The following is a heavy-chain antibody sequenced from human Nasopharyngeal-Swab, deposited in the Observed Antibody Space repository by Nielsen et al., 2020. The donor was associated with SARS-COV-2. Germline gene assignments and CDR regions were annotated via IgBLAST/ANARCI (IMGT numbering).Heavy chain of an antibody. Sequence: SETLSLTCAFYGGSFSGNYWHWIRQPPGEGLEWIGEISPSGGTNYGPSLKNRVTISLDKSKYQFSLMIRSATAADTAVYFCASGGRSDYYDALDVWGRGLDVWGQGTKVTVSS. D-gene: IGHD3-16*01. CDR3: ASGGRSDYYDALDVWGRGLDV. CDR1: GGSFSGNY. V-gene: IGHV4-34*01. CDR2: ISPSGGT. J-gene: IGHJ6*02.